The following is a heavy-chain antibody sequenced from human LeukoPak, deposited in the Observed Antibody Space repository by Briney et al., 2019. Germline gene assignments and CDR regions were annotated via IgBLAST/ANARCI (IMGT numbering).Heavy chain of an antibody. CDR3: ARGSNEYDILTGYSAYYYYYMDV. CDR1: GGSISSYY. J-gene: IGHJ6*03. CDR2: IYYSGST. V-gene: IGHV4-59*01. Sequence: SETLSLTCTVSGGSISSYYWSWIRQPPGKGLEWIGYIYYSGSTNYNPSLKSRVTISVDTSKNQFSLKLSSVTAADTAVYYCARGSNEYDILTGYSAYYYYYMDVWGKGTTVTVSS. D-gene: IGHD3-9*01.